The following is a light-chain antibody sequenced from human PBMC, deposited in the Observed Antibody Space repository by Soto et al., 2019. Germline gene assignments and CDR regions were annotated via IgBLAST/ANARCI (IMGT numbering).Light chain of an antibody. CDR3: QQYDSSPIT. J-gene: IGKJ5*01. Sequence: EVVLTQFPATLSLSPGARALLSCRASQSVRSNLAWYPQKPGQAPRLLIYDASTRATGIPARFSGSGSGTDFTLTISRLEPEDFAVYYCQQYDSSPITFGQGTRLEIK. CDR1: QSVRSN. V-gene: IGKV3-20*01. CDR2: DAS.